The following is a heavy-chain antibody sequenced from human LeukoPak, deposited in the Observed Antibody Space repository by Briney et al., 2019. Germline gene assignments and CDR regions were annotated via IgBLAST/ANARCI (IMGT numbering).Heavy chain of an antibody. V-gene: IGHV4-34*01. CDR3: ARAISRGWYRY. J-gene: IGHJ4*02. D-gene: IGHD6-19*01. CDR2: INHSGST. CDR1: GVSFSGYY. Sequence: PSETLSLTCAVYGVSFSGYYWSWIRQPPGKGLEWIGEINHSGSTNYNPSLKSRVTISVDTSKNQFSLKLSSVTAADTAVYYCARAISRGWYRYWGQGTLVTVSS.